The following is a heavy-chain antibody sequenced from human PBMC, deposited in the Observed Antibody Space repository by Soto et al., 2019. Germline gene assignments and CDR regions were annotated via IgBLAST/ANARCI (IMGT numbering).Heavy chain of an antibody. J-gene: IGHJ4*02. CDR3: AREYYYGSGSYYFDY. CDR2: IIPIFGTA. V-gene: IGHV1-69*13. D-gene: IGHD3-10*01. CDR1: GGTFSSYA. Sequence: SVKVSCKASGGTFSSYAISWVRQAPGQGLEWMGGIIPIFGTANYAQKFQGRVTITADESTSTAYMELSSLRSEDTAVYYCAREYYYGSGSYYFDYCGQGTQVTVSS.